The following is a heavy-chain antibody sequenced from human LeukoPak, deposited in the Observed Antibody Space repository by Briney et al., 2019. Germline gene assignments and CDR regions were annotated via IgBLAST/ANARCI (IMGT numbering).Heavy chain of an antibody. D-gene: IGHD3-10*01. CDR2: IHTSGNT. J-gene: IGHJ6*03. CDR1: GGSISSGSYC. CDR3: ARDPGIMVRGSRRGYDGNYYYMDV. V-gene: IGHV4-61*09. Sequence: SETLSLTCTVSGGSISSGSYCWSWIRQPAGKGLEWIGHIHTSGNTNYNSSLKSRVTISVDTSKDQFSLKLGSVAAADTAVYYCARDPGIMVRGSRRGYDGNYYYMDVWGKGTTVTISS.